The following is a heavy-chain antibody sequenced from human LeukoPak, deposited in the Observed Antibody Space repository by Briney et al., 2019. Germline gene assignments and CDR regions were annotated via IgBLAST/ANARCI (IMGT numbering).Heavy chain of an antibody. Sequence: GGSLRLSCAASGFTVSSNYMSWVRQAPGKGLEWVSVIYSGGSTYYADSAKGRFTISRDNSKNTLYLQMNSLRAEDTAVYYCARYSSYPTYYFDYWGQGTLVTVSS. CDR1: GFTVSSNY. CDR2: IYSGGST. CDR3: ARYSSYPTYYFDY. V-gene: IGHV3-53*01. D-gene: IGHD5-18*01. J-gene: IGHJ4*02.